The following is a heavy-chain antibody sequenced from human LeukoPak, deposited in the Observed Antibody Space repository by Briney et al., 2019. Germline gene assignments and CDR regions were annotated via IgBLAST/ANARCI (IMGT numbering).Heavy chain of an antibody. CDR2: ISYDETNK. CDR1: GFTFTNYA. D-gene: IGHD3-3*01. Sequence: GGSLRLSRAASGFTFTNYAMHWVRQAPGKGLEWVAVISYDETNKYYEDSVKGRFTISRDNSKNTLYLQMNGLRAEDTAVYYCAKFWSGSYGRDAFDIWGQGTMVTVSS. J-gene: IGHJ3*02. CDR3: AKFWSGSYGRDAFDI. V-gene: IGHV3-30*04.